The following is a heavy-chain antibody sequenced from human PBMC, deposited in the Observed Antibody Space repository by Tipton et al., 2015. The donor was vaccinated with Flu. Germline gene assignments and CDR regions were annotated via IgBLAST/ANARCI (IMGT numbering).Heavy chain of an antibody. V-gene: IGHV4-39*07. J-gene: IGHJ5*02. CDR3: ARDGGVGAA. D-gene: IGHD3-10*01. CDR2: INYSGRT. CDR1: GASISSSSHY. Sequence: TLSLTCTVSGASISSSSHYWGWIRQPPGKGLGWIASINYSGRTQYNPSLKSRVTISVDTSNNQFSLKLSSVTAADTAVYYCARDGGVGAAWGQGAPVNVSS.